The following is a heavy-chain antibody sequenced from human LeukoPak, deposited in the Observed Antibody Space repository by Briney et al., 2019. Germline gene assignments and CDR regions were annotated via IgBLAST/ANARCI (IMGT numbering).Heavy chain of an antibody. CDR3: ARDTPTNHWTHRFDS. V-gene: IGHV4-59*01. CDR1: GGSIRSYH. D-gene: IGHD1-1*01. Sequence: SETLSLTCTVSGGSIRSYHWSWIRQAPGKGLEWIGYICYSWSANYNPALKSRVPISVDTSKNQFSLKLSPGTAADSAVFSWARDTPTNHWTHRFDSWREGTLVTDS. CDR2: ICYSWSA. J-gene: IGHJ4*02.